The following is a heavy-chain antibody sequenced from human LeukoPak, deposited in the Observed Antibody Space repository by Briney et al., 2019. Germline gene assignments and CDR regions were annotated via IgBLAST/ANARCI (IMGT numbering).Heavy chain of an antibody. CDR2: IDPSGDNT. V-gene: IGHV1-46*02. CDR1: GYTFNNYH. J-gene: IGHJ4*02. D-gene: IGHD4/OR15-4a*01. Sequence: ASVKVSCKASGYTFNNYHMHWVRQAPGQGLEWMGMIDPSGDNTIYAQKFQGRVSMTCDTSTSTVYMELSRLRSEDTALYYCARQANNYSFDYWGQGTLVTVSS. CDR3: ARQANNYSFDY.